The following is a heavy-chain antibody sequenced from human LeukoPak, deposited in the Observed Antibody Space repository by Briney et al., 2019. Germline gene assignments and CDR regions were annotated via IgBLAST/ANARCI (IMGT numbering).Heavy chain of an antibody. CDR1: GGSISSGGYY. V-gene: IGHV4-31*03. CDR3: ARGLMYYYDSSGYYVV. Sequence: SETLSLTCTVSGGSISSGGYYWSWIRQHPGNGLEWIGYIYYSGSTYYNPSLKSRVTISVDTSKNQFSLKLSSVTAADTAVYYCARGLMYYYDSSGYYVVWGQGTLVTVSS. D-gene: IGHD3-22*01. CDR2: IYYSGST. J-gene: IGHJ4*02.